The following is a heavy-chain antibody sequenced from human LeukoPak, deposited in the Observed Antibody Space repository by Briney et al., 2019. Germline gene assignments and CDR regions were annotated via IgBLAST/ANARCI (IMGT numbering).Heavy chain of an antibody. Sequence: ASVTVSCQASGYTFTIYGISWVRQAPGQGLEWMGWISAYNGNTNYAQKLQGRVTMTTDTSTSTAYMELRSLRSDDTAVYYCARWGVMVRAYNWFDPWGQGTLVTVSS. CDR1: GYTFTIYG. J-gene: IGHJ5*02. CDR3: ARWGVMVRAYNWFDP. D-gene: IGHD3-10*01. V-gene: IGHV1-18*01. CDR2: ISAYNGNT.